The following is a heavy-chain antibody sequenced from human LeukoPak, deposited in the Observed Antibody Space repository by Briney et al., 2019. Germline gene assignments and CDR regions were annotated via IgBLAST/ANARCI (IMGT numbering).Heavy chain of an antibody. J-gene: IGHJ4*02. Sequence: SETLSLTCTVSGGSISGYYWSWIRQPPGKGLEWIGYVYHTGHTHYSPSLKSRVTVSLDTSRNQVSLILSSVTAADTAVYYCARHRFGHLFDYWGQGTLVFVSS. D-gene: IGHD3-16*01. CDR2: VYHTGHT. CDR3: ARHRFGHLFDY. CDR1: GGSISGYY. V-gene: IGHV4-59*01.